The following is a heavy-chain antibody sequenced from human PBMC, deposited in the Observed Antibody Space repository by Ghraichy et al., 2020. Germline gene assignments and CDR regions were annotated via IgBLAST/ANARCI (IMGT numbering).Heavy chain of an antibody. CDR2: IWYDGSNK. V-gene: IGHV3-33*01. Sequence: GGSLRLSCAASGFTFSRYGMHWVRQAPGKGLEWVAVIWYDGSNKYYVDSVKGRFTISRDNSENTLYLQMNSLRAEDSAVYYCAASGAGTPLDYWGQGTLVTVSS. CDR1: GFTFSRYG. J-gene: IGHJ4*02. D-gene: IGHD1-26*01. CDR3: AASGAGTPLDY.